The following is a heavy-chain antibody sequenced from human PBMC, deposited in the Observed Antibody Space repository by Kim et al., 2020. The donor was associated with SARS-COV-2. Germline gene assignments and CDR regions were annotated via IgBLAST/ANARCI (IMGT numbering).Heavy chain of an antibody. D-gene: IGHD3-3*01. V-gene: IGHV6-1*01. CDR1: GDSVSSTSAA. J-gene: IGHJ6*02. CDR3: ARSPYDFWSGYYPEYYYYYGMDV. CDR2: TYYRSKWYN. Sequence: SQTLSLTCAISGDSVSSTSAAWNWIRQSPSRGLEWLGRTYYRSKWYNDYAVSVKSRITINPDTSKNQFSLQLNSVTPEDTAVYYCARSPYDFWSGYYPEYYYYYGMDVWGQGTTVTVSS.